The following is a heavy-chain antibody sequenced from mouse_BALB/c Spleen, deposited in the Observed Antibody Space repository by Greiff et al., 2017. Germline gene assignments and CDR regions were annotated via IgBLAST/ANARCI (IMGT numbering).Heavy chain of an antibody. J-gene: IGHJ4*01. CDR3: TTSGSSYAMDY. D-gene: IGHD1-3*01. Sequence: EVKVEESGGGLVQPGGSMKLSCVASGFTFSNYWMNWVRQSPEKGLEWVAEIRLKSNNYATHYAESVKGRFTISRDDSKSSVYLQMNNLRAEDTGSYYCTTSGSSYAMDYWGQGTSVTVSS. V-gene: IGHV6-6*02. CDR1: GFTFSNYW. CDR2: IRLKSNNYAT.